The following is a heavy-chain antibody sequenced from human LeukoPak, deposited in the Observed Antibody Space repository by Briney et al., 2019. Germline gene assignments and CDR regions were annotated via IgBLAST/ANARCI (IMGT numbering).Heavy chain of an antibody. CDR3: AIQKADLITMIRGVIAY. CDR1: GFTFSSYW. V-gene: IGHV3-7*01. CDR2: IKPDGSAK. Sequence: GGSLRLSCAASGFTFSSYWMTWVRQAPGKGLEWVANIKPDGSAKYYVDSVKGRFTISRDNAKNSLYLQMNSLAVEDTAVYYCAIQKADLITMIRGVIAYWGQGTLVTVSS. J-gene: IGHJ4*02. D-gene: IGHD3-10*01.